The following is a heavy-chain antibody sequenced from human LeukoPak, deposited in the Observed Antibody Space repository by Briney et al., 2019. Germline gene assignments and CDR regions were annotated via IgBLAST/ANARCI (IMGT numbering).Heavy chain of an antibody. V-gene: IGHV4-39*06. CDR2: IYYSGST. D-gene: IGHD3-16*01. CDR1: GGSISSSSYY. Sequence: PSETLSLTCTVSGGSISSSSYYWGWIRQPPGKGLEWIGSIYYSGSTYYNPSLKSRVTISVDTSKNQFTLKLSSVTAADTAVYYCARDLGEWSRAYFAFDYWGQGTLVTVSS. CDR3: ARDLGEWSRAYFAFDY. J-gene: IGHJ4*02.